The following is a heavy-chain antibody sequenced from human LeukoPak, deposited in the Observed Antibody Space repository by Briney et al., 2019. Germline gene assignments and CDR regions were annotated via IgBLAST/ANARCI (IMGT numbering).Heavy chain of an antibody. Sequence: PGGSLRLSCAASGFTFSSYAMHWVRQAPGKGLEWVAVISYDGSNKYYADSVKGRFTISRDNSKNTLYLQMNSLRAEDTAVYYCAKAVGQEQWLVPGIFQHWGQGTLVTVSS. CDR3: AKAVGQEQWLVPGIFQH. V-gene: IGHV3-30-3*01. D-gene: IGHD6-19*01. CDR1: GFTFSSYA. J-gene: IGHJ1*01. CDR2: ISYDGSNK.